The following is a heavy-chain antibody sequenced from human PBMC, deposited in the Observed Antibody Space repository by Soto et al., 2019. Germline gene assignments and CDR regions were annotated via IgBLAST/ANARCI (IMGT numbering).Heavy chain of an antibody. D-gene: IGHD1-26*01. CDR1: GGSLPSSRYY. Sequence: PDRLSPPTTVSGGSLPSSRYYWGRIRQPPGKGLEWIGSIYYSGSTYYNPSLKSRVTISVDTSKNQFSLKLSSVTAADTAVYYCATQEVGGSYVYTFDPWGQGTLVT. CDR2: IYYSGST. J-gene: IGHJ5*02. CDR3: ATQEVGGSYVYTFDP. V-gene: IGHV4-39*01.